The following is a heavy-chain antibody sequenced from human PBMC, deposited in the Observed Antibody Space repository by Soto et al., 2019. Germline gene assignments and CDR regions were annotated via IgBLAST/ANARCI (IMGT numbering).Heavy chain of an antibody. CDR3: ARRKERSGTHYFDS. Sequence: VKVSCKSCGYTFITYHINWVRQAPGQGREGMGWMNPYNGNAGYAQKFQGRVTMTRNTSISTAYMELTSLKSNDTPVYFCARRKERSGTHYFDSWGQGTLVTVSS. CDR1: GYTFITYH. V-gene: IGHV1-8*01. D-gene: IGHD1-1*01. CDR2: MNPYNGNA. J-gene: IGHJ4*02.